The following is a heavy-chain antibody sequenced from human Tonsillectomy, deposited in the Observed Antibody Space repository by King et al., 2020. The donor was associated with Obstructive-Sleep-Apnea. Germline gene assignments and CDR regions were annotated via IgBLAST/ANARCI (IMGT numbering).Heavy chain of an antibody. V-gene: IGHV1-18*01. J-gene: IGHJ4*02. CDR3: ARGSVDTAGD. D-gene: IGHD5-18*01. Sequence: VQLVESGAEVKKPGASVKVSCKASDDIFSTYGISWVRQAPGQGLEWMGWISAYNGNTNYAQKFQGRVSITTDTSTSTAYMELRSLRSDDTAVYYCARGSVDTAGDWGQGTLVIVSS. CDR1: DDIFSTYG. CDR2: ISAYNGNT.